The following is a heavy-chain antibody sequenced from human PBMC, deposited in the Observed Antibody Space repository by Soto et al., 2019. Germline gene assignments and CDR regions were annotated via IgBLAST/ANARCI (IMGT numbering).Heavy chain of an antibody. J-gene: IGHJ6*02. Sequence: ASVKVSCKASGYTFTSYGINWVRQTTGQGLEWMGWMNPNSGNTGYAQKFQGRVTMTRNTSISTAYMELSSLRSEDTAVYYCARESVYAMGYGMDVWGQGTTVTVSS. CDR1: GYTFTSYG. CDR3: ARESVYAMGYGMDV. CDR2: MNPNSGNT. V-gene: IGHV1-8*01. D-gene: IGHD2-8*01.